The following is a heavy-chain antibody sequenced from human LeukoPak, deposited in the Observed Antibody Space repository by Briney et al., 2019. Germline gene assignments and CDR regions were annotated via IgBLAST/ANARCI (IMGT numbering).Heavy chain of an antibody. CDR3: ASSDCSGGSCFILDY. J-gene: IGHJ4*02. CDR2: INPSSRST. D-gene: IGHD2-15*01. CDR1: GYTFSTYY. Sequence: GASVKVSCKASGYTFSTYYLHWVRQAPGQGLEWMGIINPSSRSTTYAQTFEGRVTMTSDTSTSTVYMELSRLRSEDTAVHYCASSDCSGGSCFILDYWGQGTLVTVSS. V-gene: IGHV1-46*01.